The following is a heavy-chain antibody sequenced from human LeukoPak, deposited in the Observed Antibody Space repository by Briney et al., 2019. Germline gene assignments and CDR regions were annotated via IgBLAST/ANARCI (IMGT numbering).Heavy chain of an antibody. CDR2: IIPIFGTA. J-gene: IGHJ5*02. V-gene: IGHV1-69*05. D-gene: IGHD2-2*02. CDR1: GGTFSSYA. CDR3: ARALSFYCSSTSCYKRTGFDP. Sequence: SVKVSCKASGGTFSSYAISWVRQAPGQGLEWMGGIIPIFGTANYAQKFQGRVTITTDESTSTAYMELSSLRSEDTAVYYCARALSFYCSSTSCYKRTGFDPWGQGTLVTVSS.